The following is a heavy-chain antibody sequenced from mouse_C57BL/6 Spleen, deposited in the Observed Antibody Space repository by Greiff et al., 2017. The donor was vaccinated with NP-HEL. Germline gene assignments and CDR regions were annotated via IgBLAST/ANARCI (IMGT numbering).Heavy chain of an antibody. J-gene: IGHJ4*01. CDR2: LHPSDSDA. Sequence: QVQLQQPGAELVKPGASVKVSCKASGYTFTSYWMHWVKQRPGQGLEWIGRLHPSDSDANYNQKFKGKATLTVDKSSSTAYMQLSSLTSEDSAVYYCAIHYSNYLYYYAMDYWGQGTSVTVSS. V-gene: IGHV1-74*01. CDR1: GYTFTSYW. CDR3: AIHYSNYLYYYAMDY. D-gene: IGHD2-5*01.